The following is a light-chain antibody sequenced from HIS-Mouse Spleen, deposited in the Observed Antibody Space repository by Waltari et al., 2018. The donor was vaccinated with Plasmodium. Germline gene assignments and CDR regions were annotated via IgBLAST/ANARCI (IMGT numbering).Light chain of an antibody. J-gene: IGKJ3*01. CDR1: QSVSSSY. Sequence: EIVLTQSPGTLSLSPGERATLSCRASQSVSSSYLAWYQQNPGQPPRRLIYGASSRATGIPDRFSGSGSGTDFTLTISRLEPEDFAVYYCQQYGSSRVTFGPGTKVDIK. CDR2: GAS. CDR3: QQYGSSRVT. V-gene: IGKV3-20*01.